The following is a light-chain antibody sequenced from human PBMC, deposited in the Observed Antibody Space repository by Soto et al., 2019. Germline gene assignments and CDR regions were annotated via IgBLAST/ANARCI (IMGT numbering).Light chain of an antibody. CDR1: HDIRND. V-gene: IGKV1-6*01. J-gene: IGKJ3*01. CDR2: ATS. CDR3: LQVHGYLT. Sequence: AIQLTQSPASLSASVGDRVTITCRASHDIRNDLAWYQQKPGKAPNLLIYATSTLQSGVPSRFSGSGSGTDFTLSISSLQPEDFATYYCLQVHGYLTFGPGTKVDIK.